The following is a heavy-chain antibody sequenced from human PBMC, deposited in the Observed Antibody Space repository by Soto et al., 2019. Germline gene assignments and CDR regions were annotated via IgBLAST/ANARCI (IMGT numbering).Heavy chain of an antibody. J-gene: IGHJ6*03. CDR1: GGSFSDFH. V-gene: IGHV4-34*01. CDR2: INLRGNT. CDR3: ARTHYSMDV. Sequence: QVQLLQWGAGLLKPSETLSLTCAVYGGSFSDFHWSWIRQPPGKGLEWIAEINLRGNTNYNPSLKTRVTMSVDTSQNQCSLKMTSLTAADTAVYYCARTHYSMDVWDKGTTVTVSS.